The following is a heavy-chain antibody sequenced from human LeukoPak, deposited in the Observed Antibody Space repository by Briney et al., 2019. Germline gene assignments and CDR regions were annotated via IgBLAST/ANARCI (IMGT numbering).Heavy chain of an antibody. CDR2: IYTSGST. D-gene: IGHD3-10*01. CDR3: AREDSGSYYNYYYFYMDV. J-gene: IGHJ6*03. Sequence: SETLSLTCTVSGGSISSYYWSWIRQPAGKGLEWIGRIYTSGSTNYNPSLKSRVTMSVDTSKNQFSLKMSSVTAADTAVYYCAREDSGSYYNYYYFYMDVWSKGTTVTISS. CDR1: GGSISSYY. V-gene: IGHV4-4*07.